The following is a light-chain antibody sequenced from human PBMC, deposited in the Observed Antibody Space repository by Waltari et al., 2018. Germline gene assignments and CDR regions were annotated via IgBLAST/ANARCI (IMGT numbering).Light chain of an antibody. J-gene: IGKJ1*01. CDR2: LGS. CDR1: QRLLKNNGYYY. Sequence: DIVMTQSPLSLPVTPGEPASISCRSSQRLLKNNGYYYLDWYLQKPGQSPQLLIYLGSNRASGVPDRFSGSASGTDFTLKISRVEAEDVGVYYCMQTLQSLWTFGQGTKVELK. CDR3: MQTLQSLWT. V-gene: IGKV2-28*01.